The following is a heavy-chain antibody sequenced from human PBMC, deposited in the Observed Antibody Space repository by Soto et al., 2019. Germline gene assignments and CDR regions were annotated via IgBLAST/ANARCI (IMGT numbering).Heavy chain of an antibody. CDR3: GRGRSGQIVIFY. CDR1: VYTFTGHY. D-gene: IGHD1-26*01. V-gene: IGHV1-2*02. Sequence: XSVKVSCKTSVYTFTGHYIHWVRQAPQQGPEWMGEIGPESGATRYAQKFRGRVTMTMDTSITTVYMELKNLSPDDTAVYYCGRGRSGQIVIFYWGQGSPATVSS. J-gene: IGHJ4*02. CDR2: IGPESGAT.